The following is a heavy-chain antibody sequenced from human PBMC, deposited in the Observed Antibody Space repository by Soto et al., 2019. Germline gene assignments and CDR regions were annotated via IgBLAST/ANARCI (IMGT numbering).Heavy chain of an antibody. CDR2: IYYIGGT. D-gene: IGHD3-16*02. Sequence: SETLSLTCTVSGDSISSYYWSWIRQPPGKGLEWIGYIYYIGGTNYNPSLKSRVTISVDTSKNQFSLKLSSVTAADTAVYYCARGRMITFGGVIVIWSGWSAAFDIWGQGTMVTVSS. CDR3: ARGRMITFGGVIVIWSGWSAAFDI. J-gene: IGHJ3*02. V-gene: IGHV4-59*12. CDR1: GDSISSYY.